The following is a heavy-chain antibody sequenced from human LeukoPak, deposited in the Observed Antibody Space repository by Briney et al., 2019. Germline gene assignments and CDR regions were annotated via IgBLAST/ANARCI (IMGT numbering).Heavy chain of an antibody. J-gene: IGHJ6*02. Sequence: PSETLSLTCAVYGGSFSGYYWSWIRQPPGKGLEWNGEINHSGSTNYNPSLKSRVTISVDTSKNQFSLKLSSVTAADTAVYYCARGRAPAPSYYYYGMDVWGQGTTVTVSS. CDR1: GGSFSGYY. V-gene: IGHV4-34*01. CDR3: ARGRAPAPSYYYYGMDV. CDR2: INHSGST.